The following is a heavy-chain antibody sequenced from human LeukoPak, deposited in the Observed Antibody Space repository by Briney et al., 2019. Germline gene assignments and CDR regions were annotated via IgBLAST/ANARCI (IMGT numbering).Heavy chain of an antibody. CDR1: GSMVTSYG. J-gene: IGHJ4*02. CDR2: ISPHNDNT. Sequence: ASVKVSCKASGSMVTSYGITWVRQAPGQGLEWMGWISPHNDNTNYAQGLQGRVTMTTDTSTSTVYMELKSQRSNDTAVYYCARSRFSYHNFDYWDQGTLVTVSS. V-gene: IGHV1-18*01. D-gene: IGHD3-3*01. CDR3: ARSRFSYHNFDY.